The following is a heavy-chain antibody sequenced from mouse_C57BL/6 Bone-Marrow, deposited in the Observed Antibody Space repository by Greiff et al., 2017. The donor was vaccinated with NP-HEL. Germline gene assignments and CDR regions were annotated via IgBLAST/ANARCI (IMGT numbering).Heavy chain of an antibody. CDR3: TTLGFDYDAY. V-gene: IGHV14-4*01. CDR2: IDPENGDT. CDR1: GFNIKDDY. J-gene: IGHJ3*01. D-gene: IGHD2-4*01. Sequence: EVKLQQSGAELVRPGASVKLSCTASGFNIKDDYMHWVKQRPEQGLEWIGWIDPENGDTEYASKFQGKATITADTSSNTAYLQLSSLTSEDTAVYYCTTLGFDYDAYWGQGTLVTVSA.